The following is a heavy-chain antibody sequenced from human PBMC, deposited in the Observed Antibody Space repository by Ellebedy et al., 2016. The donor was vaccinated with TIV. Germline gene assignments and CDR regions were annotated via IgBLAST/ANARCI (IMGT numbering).Heavy chain of an antibody. CDR1: GFTVSRNY. CDR2: IYSGGST. J-gene: IGHJ4*02. CDR3: AREAEYSNGYLY. V-gene: IGHV3-66*01. Sequence: GESLKISCAASGFTVSRNYMSWVRQAPGKGLEWVSVIYSGGSTYYADSVKGRFTISRDNSKNKLYLQMNLLRPEDTAVYYCAREAEYSNGYLYWGQGTLVTVSS. D-gene: IGHD5-18*01.